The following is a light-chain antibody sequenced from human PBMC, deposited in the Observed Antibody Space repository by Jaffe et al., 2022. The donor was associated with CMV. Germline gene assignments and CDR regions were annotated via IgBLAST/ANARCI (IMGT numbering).Light chain of an antibody. CDR3: QQYKNFWT. CDR2: KAS. CDR1: QSISSW. J-gene: IGKJ1*01. Sequence: DIQMTQSPSTLSASVGDRVTITCRASQSISSWLAWYQQKPGKAPKLLIYKASSLESGVPSRFSGSGSGTEFTLTISSLQPDDFATYYCQQYKNFWTFGHGTKVEIK. V-gene: IGKV1-5*03.